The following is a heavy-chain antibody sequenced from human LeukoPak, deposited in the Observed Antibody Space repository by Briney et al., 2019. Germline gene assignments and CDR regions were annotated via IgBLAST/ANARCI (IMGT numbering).Heavy chain of an antibody. D-gene: IGHD3-10*01. J-gene: IGHJ4*02. CDR1: GFAFSSYW. CDR2: INSDGSST. CDR3: ARAKPKNMVRGLIMRRESRYYFDY. V-gene: IGHV3-74*01. Sequence: PGGSLRLPCAASGFAFSSYWMHWVRQAPGKGLVWVSRINSDGSSTSYADSVKGRFTISRDNSKSTLYIQMNSLRAEDTAVYYCARAKPKNMVRGLIMRRESRYYFDYWGQGTLVTVSS.